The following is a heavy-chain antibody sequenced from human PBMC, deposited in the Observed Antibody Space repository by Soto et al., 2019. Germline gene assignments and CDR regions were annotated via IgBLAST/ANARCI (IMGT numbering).Heavy chain of an antibody. CDR3: AREVGGADAFDI. CDR1: GVSISSYY. Sequence: SETLSLTCTVSGVSISSYYWSWIRQPPGKGLEWIGYIYYSGSTNYNPSLKSRVTISVDTSKNQFSLKLSSVTAADSAVYHCAREVGGADAFDIWGQGTMVTAS. D-gene: IGHD2-15*01. CDR2: IYYSGST. V-gene: IGHV4-59*01. J-gene: IGHJ3*02.